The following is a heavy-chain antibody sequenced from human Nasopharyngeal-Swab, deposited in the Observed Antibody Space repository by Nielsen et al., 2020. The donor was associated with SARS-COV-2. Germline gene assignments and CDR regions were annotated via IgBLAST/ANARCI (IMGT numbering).Heavy chain of an antibody. V-gene: IGHV3-74*01. CDR1: GFTFSDSW. D-gene: IGHD7-27*01. CDR2: INRDGSRT. CDR3: ARDFDKTGD. J-gene: IGHJ4*02. Sequence: GESLKISCAVSGFTFSDSWIHWVRQAPGKGLVWVSRINRDGSRTGYADSVKGRFTVSRDNAKNTVFLQMNSLRAEDTAVYYCARDFDKTGDWGQGTLVTVSS.